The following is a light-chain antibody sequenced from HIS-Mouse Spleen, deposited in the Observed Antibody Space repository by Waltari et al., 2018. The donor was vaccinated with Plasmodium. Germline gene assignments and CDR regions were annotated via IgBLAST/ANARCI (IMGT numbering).Light chain of an antibody. CDR3: CSYAGSRMV. Sequence: QSALTQPASVSGSPGQSITISCTGTSSDVWSYNLVSWYQQHPGKAPKLMVYEGSKRPSGVSQRCSGYKSGNTAFLTISGLQAEDEADYYCCSYAGSRMVFGGGTKLTVL. CDR1: SSDVWSYNL. V-gene: IGLV2-23*01. CDR2: EGS. J-gene: IGLJ2*01.